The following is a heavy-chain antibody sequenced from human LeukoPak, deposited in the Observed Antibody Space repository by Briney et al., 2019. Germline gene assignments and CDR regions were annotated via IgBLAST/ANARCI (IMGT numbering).Heavy chain of an antibody. D-gene: IGHD5-18*01. J-gene: IGHJ5*02. Sequence: PSETLSLTCTVSGGSISSYYWSWIRQPPGKGLEWIGYIHYSGSTNYNPSLKSRVTISVDTYKYQFSLKLSSVTAAYAAVYYCARFYTAMVPNWFDPWGQGTLVTVSS. CDR1: GGSISSYY. CDR3: ARFYTAMVPNWFDP. V-gene: IGHV4-59*01. CDR2: IHYSGST.